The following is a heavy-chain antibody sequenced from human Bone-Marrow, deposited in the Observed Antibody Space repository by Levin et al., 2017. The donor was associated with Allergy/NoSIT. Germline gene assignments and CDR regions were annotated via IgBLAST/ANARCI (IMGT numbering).Heavy chain of an antibody. J-gene: IGHJ4*02. CDR2: IYYTGTT. V-gene: IGHV4-59*01. Sequence: KSSETLSLTCTVSGGSISSYFWTWIRQPPGKGLEWIGNIYYTGTTSYNPSFEGRVTISLDTSKIHLSLKLTSVTAADTAVYFCARDDSLIPRALHSWGQGTLVTVSS. CDR1: GGSISSYF. CDR3: ARDDSLIPRALHS. D-gene: IGHD3-16*01.